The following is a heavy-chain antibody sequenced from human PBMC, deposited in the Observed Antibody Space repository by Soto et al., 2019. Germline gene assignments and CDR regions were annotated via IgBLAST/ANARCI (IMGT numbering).Heavy chain of an antibody. Sequence: SETLSLTCTVSGDSVSSGRYYWSWIRQPPGKALEWIAYVYYSGSTNYNPSLKSRVTISRDTSKNQFSLKLTSVTAADTAVYYCARSGGGSGWLGGQGTLVTVSS. J-gene: IGHJ4*02. CDR3: ARSGGGSGWL. D-gene: IGHD6-19*01. V-gene: IGHV4-61*01. CDR2: VYYSGST. CDR1: GDSVSSGRYY.